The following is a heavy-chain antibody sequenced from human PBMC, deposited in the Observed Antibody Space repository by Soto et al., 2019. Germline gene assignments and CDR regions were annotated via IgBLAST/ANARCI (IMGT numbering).Heavy chain of an antibody. V-gene: IGHV3-7*01. CDR1: EFTFDKYY. D-gene: IGHD1-20*01. CDR2: IKPDGSEQ. Sequence: EVQLVESGGGLVQPGGSLRLSCAASEFTFDKYYMTWVRQAPGKGPEWVANIKPDGSEQYYVDSVKGRFTISRDNANNSLYLQMNSLRAEDTAVYFCARGNWNSYYGFDVWGQGTTVTVSS. CDR3: ARGNWNSYYGFDV. J-gene: IGHJ6*02.